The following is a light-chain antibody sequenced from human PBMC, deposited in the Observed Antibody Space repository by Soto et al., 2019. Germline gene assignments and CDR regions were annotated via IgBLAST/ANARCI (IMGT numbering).Light chain of an antibody. V-gene: IGLV2-14*01. CDR2: DAN. Sequence: QSALTQPASVSGSPGQSITISCTGTSSDGGGYNYVSWYQQLPGKAPKLMIYDANNRPSGVSNRFSGSKSGNTASLTISGLQAEDEADYYCSSYTGSSTFVFGTGTKVTVL. CDR1: SSDGGGYNY. CDR3: SSYTGSSTFV. J-gene: IGLJ1*01.